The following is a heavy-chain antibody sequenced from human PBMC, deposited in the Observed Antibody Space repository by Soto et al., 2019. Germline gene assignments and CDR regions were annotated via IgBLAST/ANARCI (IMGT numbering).Heavy chain of an antibody. Sequence: QVHLVETGGGVVQPGGSLRLSCAASGFTFSVFGMHWVRQAPGKGPEWVAVISHEGNNKHYADSVKGRFTISRDNAKNTLSLLMDSLRPEDTALYYCAKTITLSPSDDSRGRGALIDHWGQGTLVTVSS. CDR3: AKTITLSPSDDSRGRGALIDH. CDR2: ISHEGNNK. CDR1: GFTFSVFG. V-gene: IGHV3-30*18. J-gene: IGHJ4*02. D-gene: IGHD6-19*01.